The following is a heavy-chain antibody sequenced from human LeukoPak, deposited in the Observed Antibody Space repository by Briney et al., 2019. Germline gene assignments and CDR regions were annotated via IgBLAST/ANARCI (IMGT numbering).Heavy chain of an antibody. Sequence: ASVKVSCKASGYTFTGYYMHWVRQAPGQGLEWMGWTNPNSGGTNYAQKFQGRVTMTRDTSISTAYMELSRLRSDDTAVYYCARARAAAGNLYFDYWGQGTLVTVSS. CDR2: TNPNSGGT. CDR1: GYTFTGYY. CDR3: ARARAAAGNLYFDY. V-gene: IGHV1-2*02. J-gene: IGHJ4*02. D-gene: IGHD6-13*01.